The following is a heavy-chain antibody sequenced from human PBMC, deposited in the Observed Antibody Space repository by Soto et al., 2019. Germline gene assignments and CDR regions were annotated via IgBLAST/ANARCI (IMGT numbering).Heavy chain of an antibody. D-gene: IGHD3-22*01. CDR3: AKAPINMIVVVQSFDY. V-gene: IGHV3-23*01. J-gene: IGHJ4*01. CDR2: ISGSGGST. CDR1: GFTFSSYA. Sequence: LRLSCAASGFTFSSYAMSWVRQAPGKGLEWVSAISGSGGSTYYADSVKGRFTISRDNSKNTLYLQMNSLRAEDTAVYYCAKAPINMIVVVQSFDYWGQGTLVTVSS.